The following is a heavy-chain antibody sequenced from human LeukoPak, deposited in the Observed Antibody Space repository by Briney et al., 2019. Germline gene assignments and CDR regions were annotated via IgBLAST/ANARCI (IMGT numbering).Heavy chain of an antibody. CDR3: ARVGRDYDFWSGYYFPPYYYYYGMDV. J-gene: IGHJ6*02. V-gene: IGHV4-34*01. Sequence: PSETLSLTCAVYGGSFSGYYWSWIRQPPGKGLEWIGEINHSGSTNYNPSRKSRVTISVDTSKNQFSLKLSSVTAADTAVYYCARVGRDYDFWSGYYFPPYYYYYGMDVWGQGTTVTVSS. CDR2: INHSGST. CDR1: GGSFSGYY. D-gene: IGHD3-3*01.